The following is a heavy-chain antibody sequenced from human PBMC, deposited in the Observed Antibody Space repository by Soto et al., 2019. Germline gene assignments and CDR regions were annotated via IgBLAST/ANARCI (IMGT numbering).Heavy chain of an antibody. Sequence: PGGSLRLSCASSGFTYSFYGMTCFRQAPGKGLEWVSVVTYNGDNTYYADSVKGRFTISRDNSKDTVDLQMNSLRAEDTAVYYCARYIRGPTVFYFDFWGPGVLVTVSS. CDR1: GFTYSFYG. CDR3: ARYIRGPTVFYFDF. J-gene: IGHJ4*02. V-gene: IGHV3-23*01. D-gene: IGHD5-18*01. CDR2: VTYNGDNT.